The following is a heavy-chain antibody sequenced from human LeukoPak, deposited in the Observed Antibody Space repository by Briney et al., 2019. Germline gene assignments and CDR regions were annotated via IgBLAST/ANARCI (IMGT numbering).Heavy chain of an antibody. CDR1: GYTFTSYY. D-gene: IGHD2-21*02. Sequence: ASVKVSCKASGYTFTSYYMHWVRQAPGQGLEWMGLINPSGGSTSYAQKFQGRVTMTRDTSTSTVYMELSSLRSEDTAVYYCARDHVVVTATYYYYGMDVWGQGTTVTVSS. J-gene: IGHJ6*02. CDR2: INPSGGST. V-gene: IGHV1-46*01. CDR3: ARDHVVVTATYYYYGMDV.